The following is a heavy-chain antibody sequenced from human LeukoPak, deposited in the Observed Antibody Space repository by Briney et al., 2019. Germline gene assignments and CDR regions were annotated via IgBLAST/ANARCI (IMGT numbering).Heavy chain of an antibody. Sequence: GASVKVSCKASGYTFTSYDINWVRQATGQGLEWMGWMNPNSGNTGYAQKFQGRVTITADKSTSTAYMELSSLRSEDTAVYYCAREGSYSSSWYVRGYFDYWGQGTLVTVSS. J-gene: IGHJ4*02. CDR3: AREGSYSSSWYVRGYFDY. CDR2: MNPNSGNT. V-gene: IGHV1-8*03. D-gene: IGHD6-13*01. CDR1: GYTFTSYD.